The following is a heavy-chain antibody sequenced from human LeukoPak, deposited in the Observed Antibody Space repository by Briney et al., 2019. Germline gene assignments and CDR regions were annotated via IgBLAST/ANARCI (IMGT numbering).Heavy chain of an antibody. Sequence: PGGSLRLSCAASGFTFSKAWMSWVRQAPGKGLEWVGRIKSKTDGGTTDYAAPVKGRFTISRDDSKSMLYLQMNSLKTEDTAVYYCTGGYCTGTSCPDYWGQGTLVTVSS. D-gene: IGHD2-2*01. CDR1: GFTFSKAW. J-gene: IGHJ4*02. CDR2: IKSKTDGGTT. V-gene: IGHV3-15*01. CDR3: TGGYCTGTSCPDY.